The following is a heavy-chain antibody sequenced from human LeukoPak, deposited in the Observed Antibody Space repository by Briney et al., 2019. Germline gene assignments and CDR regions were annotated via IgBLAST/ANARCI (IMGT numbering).Heavy chain of an antibody. CDR2: INSDGSST. V-gene: IGHV3-74*01. CDR1: GFTFSSYW. D-gene: IGHD3-3*01. J-gene: IGHJ3*02. CDR3: ARDDFTISLGGYAFDI. Sequence: GGSLRLSCAASGFTFSSYWMHWVRQAPGKGLVWFSRINSDGSSTSYADSVKGRFTISRDNAKNTLYLQMNSLRAEDTAVYYCARDDFTISLGGYAFDIWGQGTMVTVSS.